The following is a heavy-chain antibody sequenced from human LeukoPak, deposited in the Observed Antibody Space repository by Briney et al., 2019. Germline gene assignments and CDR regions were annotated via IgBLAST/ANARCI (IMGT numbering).Heavy chain of an antibody. CDR2: IKQDGSEK. J-gene: IGHJ6*02. CDR3: ARETEYSSSGGVWAYYYYYYGMDV. V-gene: IGHV3-7*01. D-gene: IGHD6-6*01. Sequence: PGGSLRLSCAASGFTFSSYWMSWVRQAPGKGLEWVANIKQDGSEKYYVDSVKGRFTISRDNAKNSLYLQMNSLRAEDTAVYYCARETEYSSSGGVWAYYYYYYGMDVWGQGTTVTVSS. CDR1: GFTFSSYW.